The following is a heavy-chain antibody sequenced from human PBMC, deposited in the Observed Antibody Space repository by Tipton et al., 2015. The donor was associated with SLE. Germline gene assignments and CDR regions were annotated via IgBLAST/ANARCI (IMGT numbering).Heavy chain of an antibody. D-gene: IGHD3-10*01. J-gene: IGHJ5*02. CDR2: INHSGST. CDR3: ARQMVVRDQRGGWFDP. CDR1: GFTFSNAW. Sequence: LRLSCAASGFTFSNAWMSWVRQAPGKGLEWIGEINHSGSTNYNPSLKSRVTISVDTSKNQFSLKLSSVTAADTAVYYCARQMVVRDQRGGWFDPWGQGTLVTVSS. V-gene: IGHV4-34*01.